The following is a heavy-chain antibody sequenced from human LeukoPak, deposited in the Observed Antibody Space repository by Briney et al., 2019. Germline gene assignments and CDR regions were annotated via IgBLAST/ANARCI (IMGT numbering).Heavy chain of an antibody. J-gene: IGHJ4*02. Sequence: SGPTLVNPTQTLTLTCTFSGFSRSTGGMCVSWIRQPPGKALEWLARIDWDDDKYYITSLKTRLTISKDTSKNQVVLTMTNMDPVYTATYYCARMYTGSSGYDYWGQGTLVTVAS. CDR1: GFSRSTGGMC. CDR3: ARMYTGSSGYDY. CDR2: IDWDDDK. D-gene: IGHD1-26*01. V-gene: IGHV2-70*11.